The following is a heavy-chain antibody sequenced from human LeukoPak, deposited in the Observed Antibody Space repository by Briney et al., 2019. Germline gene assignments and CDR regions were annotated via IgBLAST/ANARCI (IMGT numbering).Heavy chain of an antibody. V-gene: IGHV3-7*01. Sequence: GGSLRLSCVASGFSFSRSWMTWVRQAPGKGLEWVADIKLDGTEQYYGDSVEGRFTISRDNARMSLFLQMNSLRAEDTAVYYCARDTQRYYGDYVSLDYWGQGTLVTVSS. CDR1: GFSFSRSW. D-gene: IGHD4-17*01. CDR3: ARDTQRYYGDYVSLDY. CDR2: IKLDGTEQ. J-gene: IGHJ4*02.